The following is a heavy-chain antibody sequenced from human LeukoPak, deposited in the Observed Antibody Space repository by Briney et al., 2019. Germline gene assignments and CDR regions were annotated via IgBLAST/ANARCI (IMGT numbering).Heavy chain of an antibody. CDR3: PRSYVGYYDSRSYYFDC. CDR2: IIPIFGTA. V-gene: IGHV1-69*13. D-gene: IGHD3-22*01. Sequence: GASVKVSCKASGYTFSSYGFSWVRQAPGQGLEWMGGIIPIFGTANYAQKFQGRVTITADESTSTAYMELSSLRSEDTAVYYCPRSYVGYYDSRSYYFDCWGQGTLVTVSS. CDR1: GYTFSSYG. J-gene: IGHJ4*02.